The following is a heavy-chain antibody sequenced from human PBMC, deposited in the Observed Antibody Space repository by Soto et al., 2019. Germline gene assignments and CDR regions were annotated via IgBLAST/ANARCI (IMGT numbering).Heavy chain of an antibody. CDR3: GRDRAITMFGVVSRHYYGMDV. Sequence: QVQLVESGGGVVQPGRSLRLSCVASGFTFSSYAMHWVRQAPGKGLEWVAVTSYDGSNEYYTDSVKGRFTISRDNSKNTLYRQMNSMRPEDTAVYYCGRDRAITMFGVVSRHYYGMDVWGQGTTVTVSS. D-gene: IGHD3-3*01. CDR1: GFTFSSYA. J-gene: IGHJ6*02. CDR2: TSYDGSNE. V-gene: IGHV3-30-3*01.